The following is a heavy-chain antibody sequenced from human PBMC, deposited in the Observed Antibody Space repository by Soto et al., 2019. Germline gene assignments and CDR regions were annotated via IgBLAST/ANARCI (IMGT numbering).Heavy chain of an antibody. V-gene: IGHV5-10-1*01. CDR3: ARLPYDVLTGYYKGYYYYGMDV. Sequence: GESLKISCKGSGYSFINYWISWVRQMPGKGLEWMGRIDPSDSYTNYSPSFQGHVTISADKSISTAYLQWSSLKASDTAMYYCARLPYDVLTGYYKGYYYYGMDVSGQGTTVTVSS. J-gene: IGHJ6*02. CDR1: GYSFINYW. D-gene: IGHD3-9*01. CDR2: IDPSDSYT.